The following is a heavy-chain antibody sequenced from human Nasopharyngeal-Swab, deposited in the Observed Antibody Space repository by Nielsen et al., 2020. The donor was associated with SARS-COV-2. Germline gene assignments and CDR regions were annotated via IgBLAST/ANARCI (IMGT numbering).Heavy chain of an antibody. Sequence: SETLSLTCTVSGGSISSGGYYCSWIRQHPGKGLEWIGYIYYSGSTYYNPSLKSRVTISVDTSKNQFSLKLSSVTAADTAVYYCARGGGGPVDYWGQGTLVTVSS. D-gene: IGHD3-10*01. V-gene: IGHV4-31*03. J-gene: IGHJ4*02. CDR1: GGSISSGGYY. CDR3: ARGGGGPVDY. CDR2: IYYSGST.